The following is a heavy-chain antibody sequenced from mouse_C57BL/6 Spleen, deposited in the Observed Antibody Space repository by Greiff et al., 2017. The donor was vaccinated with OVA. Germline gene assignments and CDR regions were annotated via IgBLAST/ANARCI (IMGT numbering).Heavy chain of an antibody. J-gene: IGHJ4*01. V-gene: IGHV5-9*01. Sequence: DVMLVESGGGLVKPGGSLKLSCAASGFTFSSYTMSWVRQTPEKRLEWVATISGGGGNTYYPDSVKGRFTISRDNAKNTLYLQMSSLRSEDTALYYCARRGKYDAMDYCGQGTSVTVSS. CDR3: ARRGKYDAMDY. D-gene: IGHD2-1*01. CDR1: GFTFSSYT. CDR2: ISGGGGNT.